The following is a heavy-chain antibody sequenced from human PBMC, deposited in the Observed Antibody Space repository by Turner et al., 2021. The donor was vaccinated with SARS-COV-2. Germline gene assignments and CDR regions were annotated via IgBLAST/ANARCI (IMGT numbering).Heavy chain of an antibody. J-gene: IGHJ5*02. Sequence: QLQLQESGPGLLKPSETLSLTCAVYGGSFSGYYWSWIRQPPGKGLEWIGEIIHSGSTNYNPSLKSRVTISLDTSKNQFSLKLSSVTAADTAVYYCARGHPYIAVAVSGFDPWGQGTLVTVSS. CDR1: GGSFSGYY. V-gene: IGHV4-34*01. CDR2: IIHSGST. CDR3: ARGHPYIAVAVSGFDP. D-gene: IGHD6-19*01.